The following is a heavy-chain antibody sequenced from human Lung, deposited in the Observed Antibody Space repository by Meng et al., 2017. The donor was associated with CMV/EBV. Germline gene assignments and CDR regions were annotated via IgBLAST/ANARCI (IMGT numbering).Heavy chain of an antibody. CDR3: ARTAEGNCSSTSCYTRDYLDY. Sequence: SGPTLVXPTETLTLTCTVSGFSLSNARMGVSWIRQPPGKALEWLAHIFSNDEKSYSTSLKSRLTISKDTSKSHFVLTMTNMDPVGTATIYCARTAEGNCSSTSCYTRDYLDYWGQGTXVTVSS. CDR1: GFSLSNARMG. V-gene: IGHV2-26*01. CDR2: IFSNDEK. D-gene: IGHD2-2*02. J-gene: IGHJ4*02.